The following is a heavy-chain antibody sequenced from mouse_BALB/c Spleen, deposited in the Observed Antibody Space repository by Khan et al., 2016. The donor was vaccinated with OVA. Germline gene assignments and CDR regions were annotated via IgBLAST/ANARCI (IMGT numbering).Heavy chain of an antibody. CDR3: ARLGSAWFDY. V-gene: IGHV5-9-2*01. CDR1: GFTFSSYG. CDR2: ISGGGSYT. J-gene: IGHJ3*01. Sequence: EVELVESGGGLVKPGGSLKLSCAASGFTFSSYGVSWVRQTPEKRLEWVATISGGGSYTYYSDSVKGRFTISRDNAKNNLYLQMSSLRSEDTALYYCARLGSAWFDYWGQGTLVTVSA.